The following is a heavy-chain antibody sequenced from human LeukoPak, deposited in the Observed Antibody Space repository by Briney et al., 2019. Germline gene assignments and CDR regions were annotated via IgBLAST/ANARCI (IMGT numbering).Heavy chain of an antibody. D-gene: IGHD3-10*01. CDR3: ARDSSMLRGPLVIYYFDF. V-gene: IGHV3-7*03. CDR1: GFTFSGYA. Sequence: GGSLRLSCAASGFTFSGYAMHWVRQAPGKGLEWVANIKQDGSEKYYVDSVKGRFTISRDNSKNTLYLQMNSLRAEDTAVYYCARDSSMLRGPLVIYYFDFWGQGTLVTVSS. J-gene: IGHJ4*02. CDR2: IKQDGSEK.